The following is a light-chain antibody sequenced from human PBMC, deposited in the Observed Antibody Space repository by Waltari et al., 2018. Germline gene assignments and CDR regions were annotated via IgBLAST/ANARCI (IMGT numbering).Light chain of an antibody. CDR3: QQSYSTPYT. V-gene: IGKV1-39*01. CDR2: AAS. J-gene: IGKJ2*01. Sequence: DIQMTQSPSSLSASVGARVTITCRASQSISSYLNWYQQKPGKAPKLLISAASSLQSGVPSRFSGSGSGTDFTLTISSLQPEDFATYYCQQSYSTPYTFCQGTKLEIK. CDR1: QSISSY.